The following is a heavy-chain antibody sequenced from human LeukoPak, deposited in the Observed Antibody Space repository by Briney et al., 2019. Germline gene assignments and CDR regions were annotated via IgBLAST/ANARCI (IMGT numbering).Heavy chain of an antibody. V-gene: IGHV4-4*07. J-gene: IGHJ4*02. CDR2: VYSSGST. CDR1: GGSIIIYY. D-gene: IGHD2-15*01. CDR3: AREITSGVYLLDY. Sequence: TSGTLSLTCTVSGGSIIIYYWNWIRQPAGKGLEWIGRVYSSGSTNYNPSLKSRVTMSVDTSKNHFSLKVSSVTAADTAVYFCAREITSGVYLLDYWGQGILVTVSS.